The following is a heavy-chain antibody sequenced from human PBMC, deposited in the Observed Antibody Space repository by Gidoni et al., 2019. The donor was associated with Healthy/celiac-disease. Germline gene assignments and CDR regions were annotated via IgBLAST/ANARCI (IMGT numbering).Heavy chain of an antibody. Sequence: EVQLVESGGVVVQPGGSLRLSCAASGFTFDDYTMHWVRQAPGKGLEWVSLISWDGGSTHYADSVKGRFTISRDNSKNSLYLQMNSMRTEDTALYYCAKGGRSGYYRLFDYWGQGTLVTVSS. V-gene: IGHV3-43*01. D-gene: IGHD3-22*01. CDR1: GFTFDDYT. CDR2: ISWDGGST. CDR3: AKGGRSGYYRLFDY. J-gene: IGHJ4*02.